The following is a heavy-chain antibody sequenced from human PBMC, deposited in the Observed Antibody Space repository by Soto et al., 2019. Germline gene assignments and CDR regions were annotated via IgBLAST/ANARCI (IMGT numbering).Heavy chain of an antibody. CDR2: IWYDGSNK. V-gene: IGHV3-33*01. CDR1: GFTFSSYG. Sequence: GGSLRLSCAASGFTFSSYGMHWVRQAPGKGLEWVAVIWYDGSNKYYADSVKGRFTISRDNSKNTLYLQMNSLRAEDTAVYYCARESGAWIRASHSGYYYGMDVWGQGTTVTVSS. CDR3: ARESGAWIRASHSGYYYGMDV. D-gene: IGHD5-18*01. J-gene: IGHJ6*02.